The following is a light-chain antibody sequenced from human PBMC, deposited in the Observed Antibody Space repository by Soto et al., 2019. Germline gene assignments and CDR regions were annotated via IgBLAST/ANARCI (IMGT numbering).Light chain of an antibody. CDR3: LSYTVTNNFV. CDR1: SSDVGGYNF. CDR2: EVT. J-gene: IGLJ1*01. V-gene: IGLV2-8*01. Sequence: QSALTQPPSSSGSPGQSVTISCTGTSSDVGGYNFVSWYQQHPGKAPKLMIYEVTKRPSGVPDRFSGSKSGNTASLTVSGLQAEDKAVYYCLSYTVTNNFVFGTGTKVTVL.